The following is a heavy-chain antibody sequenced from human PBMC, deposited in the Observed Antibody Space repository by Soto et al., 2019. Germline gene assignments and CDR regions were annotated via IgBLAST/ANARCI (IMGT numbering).Heavy chain of an antibody. V-gene: IGHV3-7*05. J-gene: IGHJ4*02. CDR2: IKQDGTET. CDR1: GFPFSSYW. Sequence: EVQLVESGGGLVQPGGSLRLSCAACGFPFSSYWMSWVRQAPGKGLEWVATIKQDGTETYYLDSVKGRFTISRDNAKTSLYLQMNSLRAEDTAVYYCASYSYVSGSRSFDYWGQGTLVTVSS. D-gene: IGHD3-10*01. CDR3: ASYSYVSGSRSFDY.